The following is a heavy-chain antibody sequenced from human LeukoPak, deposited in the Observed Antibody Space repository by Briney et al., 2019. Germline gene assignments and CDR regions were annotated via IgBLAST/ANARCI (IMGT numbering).Heavy chain of an antibody. V-gene: IGHV5-51*01. CDR2: IYPGDSDT. D-gene: IGHD6-13*01. Sequence: GESLKISCKTSGYTFTSYWIGWVRQVPGKGLEWMGIIYPGDSDTRYSPSFQGQVTISADKSITTAYLQWRSLKASDTGIYYCARHDRPYSSSDNWFDSWGQGTLVTVSS. J-gene: IGHJ5*01. CDR3: ARHDRPYSSSDNWFDS. CDR1: GYTFTSYW.